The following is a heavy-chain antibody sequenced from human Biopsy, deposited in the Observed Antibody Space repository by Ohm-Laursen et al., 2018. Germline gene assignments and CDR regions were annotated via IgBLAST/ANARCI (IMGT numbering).Heavy chain of an antibody. V-gene: IGHV4-59*01. D-gene: IGHD3-22*01. CDR2: IYFTGRT. Sequence: TLSLTCTVSGGPIDSYYWSWIRQPPGKALEWIGYIYFTGRTSYNPSLKSRVTMSVNTSKKQFSLRLSSVTAADTAVYFCARGGRYYYDSPDNWGQGTLVTVSS. CDR3: ARGGRYYYDSPDN. CDR1: GGPIDSYY. J-gene: IGHJ4*02.